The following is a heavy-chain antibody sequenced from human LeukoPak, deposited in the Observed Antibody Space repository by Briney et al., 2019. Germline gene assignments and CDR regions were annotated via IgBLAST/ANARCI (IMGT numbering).Heavy chain of an antibody. J-gene: IGHJ4*02. D-gene: IGHD3-3*01. CDR2: IYHRRSP. V-gene: IGHV4-38-2*02. CDR1: GYSITSRYY. Sequence: RTSETLSLTCTVSGYSITSRYYWGWIRQPPGKGLEWVGRIYHRRSPHYNPSLNSQLTMSRDTYTNQVSLKLSSVTAADTAVYYCARIREFGVVIKNNFDYWGQGTLVTVSS. CDR3: ARIREFGVVIKNNFDY.